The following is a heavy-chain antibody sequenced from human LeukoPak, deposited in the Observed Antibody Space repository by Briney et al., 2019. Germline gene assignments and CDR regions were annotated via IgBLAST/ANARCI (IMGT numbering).Heavy chain of an antibody. V-gene: IGHV3-11*01. CDR3: ARDYYDSSGYYNEGYMDV. CDR2: ISSSGSTI. CDR1: GFTFSDYY. Sequence: GGSLRLSCAASGFTFSDYYMSWIRQAPGKGLEWVSYISSSGSTIYYADSVKGRFTISRDNAKNSLYLQMNSLRAEDTAVYYYARDYYDSSGYYNEGYMDVWGKGTTVTVSS. J-gene: IGHJ6*03. D-gene: IGHD3-22*01.